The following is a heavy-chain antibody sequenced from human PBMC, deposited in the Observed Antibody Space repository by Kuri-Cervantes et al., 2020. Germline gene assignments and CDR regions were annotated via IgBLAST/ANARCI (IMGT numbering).Heavy chain of an antibody. CDR2: IYWDDDK. J-gene: IGHJ3*02. CDR1: GFSLRTSLVG. CDR3: AHTPYSSGWYGEGAFDI. D-gene: IGHD6-19*01. Sequence: SGPTLVKPTQTLTLTCTFSGFSLRTSLVGVGWIRQPPGKALEWLALIYWDDDKRYSPSLKSRLTITKDTSKNQMVLTMTNMDPVDTATYYCAHTPYSSGWYGEGAFDIWGQGTMVTVSS. V-gene: IGHV2-5*02.